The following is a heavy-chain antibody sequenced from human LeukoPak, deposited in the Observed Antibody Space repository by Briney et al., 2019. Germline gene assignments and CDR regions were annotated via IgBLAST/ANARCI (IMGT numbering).Heavy chain of an antibody. CDR3: ARDIDTDYYYGMDV. V-gene: IGHV3-30-3*01. D-gene: IGHD3-16*02. CDR2: ISYDGSNK. J-gene: IGHJ6*02. Sequence: GGSLRLSCAASGFTFSSYAMHWVRQAPGKGLEGVAVISYDGSNKYYADSVKGRFTISRDNSKNTLYLQMNSLRAEDTAVYYCARDIDTDYYYGMDVWGQGTTVTVSS. CDR1: GFTFSSYA.